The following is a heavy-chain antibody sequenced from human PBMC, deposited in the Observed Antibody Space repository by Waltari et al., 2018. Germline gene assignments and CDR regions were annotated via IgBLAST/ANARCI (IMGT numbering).Heavy chain of an antibody. Sequence: EVQLVESGGGLIQPGGSLRLPCPASGFTFSSNYMSWVRQAPGKGLEWVSVIYSGGSTYCADSVKGRITISRDNAKNTLYLQMNSLRAEDTAVYYCASFGAVAGTHRDYWGQGTLVTVSS. J-gene: IGHJ4*02. V-gene: IGHV3-53*01. CDR2: IYSGGST. CDR1: GFTFSSNY. CDR3: ASFGAVAGTHRDY. D-gene: IGHD6-19*01.